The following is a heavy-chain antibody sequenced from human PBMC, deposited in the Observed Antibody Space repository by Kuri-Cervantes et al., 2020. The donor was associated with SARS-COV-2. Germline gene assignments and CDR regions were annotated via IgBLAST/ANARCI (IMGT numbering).Heavy chain of an antibody. V-gene: IGHV3-30-3*01. J-gene: IGHJ4*02. CDR3: ARRARPYELGGSYIDY. D-gene: IGHD1-26*01. CDR2: ISYDGSNK. Sequence: GGSLRLSCAASGFTFSSYAMHWVRQAPGKGLEWVAVISYDGSNKYYADSVKGRFTISRDNSKNTLYLQMNSLRAEDTAVYYCARRARPYELGGSYIDYCGQGTLVTVSS. CDR1: GFTFSSYA.